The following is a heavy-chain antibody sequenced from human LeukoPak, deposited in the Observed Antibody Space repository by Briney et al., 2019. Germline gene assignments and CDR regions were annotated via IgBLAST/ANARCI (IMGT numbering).Heavy chain of an antibody. Sequence: PSETLSLTCTVSGGSISSGSYYWSWIRQPAGKGLEWIGRIYTSGSTNYNPSLKSRVTISVDTSKNQFSLKLSSVTAADTAIYYCARYSGARHQTADYWGQGTLVTVSS. J-gene: IGHJ4*02. V-gene: IGHV4-61*02. CDR2: IYTSGST. D-gene: IGHD2-21*01. CDR1: GGSISSGSYY. CDR3: ARYSGARHQTADY.